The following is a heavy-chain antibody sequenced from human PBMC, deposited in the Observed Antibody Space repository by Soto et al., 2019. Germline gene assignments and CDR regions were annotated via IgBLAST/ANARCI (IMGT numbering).Heavy chain of an antibody. Sequence: EVQLVESGGGLVQPGGSLRLSCAASGFTLSNNCIHWVRQAPGQGLVWVSRINSDGSSVTYADSVKGRFTFSRDNAKNTLYLQMDSLRVEDTAMYYCVRAPEQRPFDYWGQGTLVTVSS. CDR1: GFTLSNNC. V-gene: IGHV3-74*03. CDR2: INSDGSSV. J-gene: IGHJ4*02. D-gene: IGHD6-25*01. CDR3: VRAPEQRPFDY.